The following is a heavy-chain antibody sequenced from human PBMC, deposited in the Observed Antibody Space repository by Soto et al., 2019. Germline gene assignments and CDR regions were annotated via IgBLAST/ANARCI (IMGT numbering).Heavy chain of an antibody. Sequence: PGGSLRLSCAASGFTFSSYGMHWVRQAPGKGLEWVAVISYDGSNKYYADSVKGRSTISRDNSKNTLYLQMNSLRAEDTAVYYCAKGFRYYDSSGYYYFDYWGQGTLVTVSS. D-gene: IGHD3-22*01. CDR1: GFTFSSYG. CDR2: ISYDGSNK. CDR3: AKGFRYYDSSGYYYFDY. V-gene: IGHV3-30*18. J-gene: IGHJ4*02.